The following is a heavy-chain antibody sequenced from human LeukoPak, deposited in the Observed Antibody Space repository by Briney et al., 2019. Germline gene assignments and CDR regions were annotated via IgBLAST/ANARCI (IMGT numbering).Heavy chain of an antibody. CDR1: GGSFSGYY. CDR2: INHSGST. Sequence: SETLSLTCAVYGGSFSGYYWSWIRQPPRKGLEWIGEINHSGSTPYTPSPKSRVTISVYTSKNQFSLRLSSVTAADTAVYYCAVQEKHYYDTSGYPGYFDYWGQGTLVTVSS. CDR3: AVQEKHYYDTSGYPGYFDY. J-gene: IGHJ4*02. V-gene: IGHV4-34*01. D-gene: IGHD3-22*01.